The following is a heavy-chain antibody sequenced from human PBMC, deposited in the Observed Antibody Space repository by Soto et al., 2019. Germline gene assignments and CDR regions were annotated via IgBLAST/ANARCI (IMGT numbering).Heavy chain of an antibody. D-gene: IGHD3-16*01. V-gene: IGHV1-18*01. CDR3: VMVDNYVTPTPQDV. J-gene: IGHJ6*02. Sequence: QVQLLQSGDEVKKPGASVKVSCKASGYIFVNYGIAWVRQAPGQGLEWMGWISPYTGNTHSATQVQGRLTMTTDTSTSTAYMDLGSLTSDDTAVYYCVMVDNYVTPTPQDVWGQGTPVTVSS. CDR2: ISPYTGNT. CDR1: GYIFVNYG.